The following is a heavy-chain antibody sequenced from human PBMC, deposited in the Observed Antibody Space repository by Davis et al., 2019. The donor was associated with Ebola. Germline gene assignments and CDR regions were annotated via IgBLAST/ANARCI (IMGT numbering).Heavy chain of an antibody. CDR3: ARRSGAGGNSGYFDY. CDR2: VSGSGGDT. D-gene: IGHD4-23*01. CDR1: GFTFSSYW. Sequence: PGGSLRLSCAASGFTFSSYWMSWVRQAPGKGLEWVSGVSGSGGDTYYADSVKGRFTISRDNSKNTVYMEMNSLRAEDTAVYSCARRSGAGGNSGYFDYWGQGTLVTVSS. V-gene: IGHV3-23*01. J-gene: IGHJ4*02.